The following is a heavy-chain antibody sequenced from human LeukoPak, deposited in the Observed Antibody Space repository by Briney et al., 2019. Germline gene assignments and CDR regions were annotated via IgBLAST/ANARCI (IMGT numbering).Heavy chain of an antibody. CDR3: ARRGLGYCSSTSCYRPPNHAFDI. Sequence: SETLSLTWTVSGGSISSYYWSWIRQPRGKGLEWIGEINHSGSTNYNPSLKSRVTISVDTSKNQFSLKLSSVTAADTAVYYCARRGLGYCSSTSCYRPPNHAFDIWGQGTMVTVSS. V-gene: IGHV4-34*01. J-gene: IGHJ3*02. CDR1: GGSISSYY. D-gene: IGHD2-2*02. CDR2: INHSGST.